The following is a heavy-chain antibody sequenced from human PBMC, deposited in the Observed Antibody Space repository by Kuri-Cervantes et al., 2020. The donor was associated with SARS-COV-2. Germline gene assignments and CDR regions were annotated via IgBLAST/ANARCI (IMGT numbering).Heavy chain of an antibody. J-gene: IGHJ3*02. Sequence: GGSLRLSCAASGFTFSSYGMHWVRQAPGKGLEWVAVIWYDGSNKYYADSVKGRFTISRDNSKNTLYLQMNSLRAEDTAVYYCARLAGSGWFPDAFDIWGQGTRVTGSS. CDR1: GFTFSSYG. CDR3: ARLAGSGWFPDAFDI. V-gene: IGHV3-33*01. CDR2: IWYDGSNK. D-gene: IGHD6-19*01.